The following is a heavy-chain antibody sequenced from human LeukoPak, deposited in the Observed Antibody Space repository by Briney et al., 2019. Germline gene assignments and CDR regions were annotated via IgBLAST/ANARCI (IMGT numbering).Heavy chain of an antibody. J-gene: IGHJ4*02. CDR1: GFTLSSYA. Sequence: GGSLRLSCAASGFTLSSYAMTWVRQAPGKGQEGVSDIGDSGATTYYADSVKGRFTISRDNSKNTLYLQMSSLRAEDTAVYFCASFHYYGSGAYYLSYWGQGTLVTVSS. CDR3: ASFHYYGSGAYYLSY. CDR2: IGDSGATT. D-gene: IGHD3-10*01. V-gene: IGHV3-23*01.